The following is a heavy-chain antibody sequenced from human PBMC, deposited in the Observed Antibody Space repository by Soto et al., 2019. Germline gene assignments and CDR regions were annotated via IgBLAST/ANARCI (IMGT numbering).Heavy chain of an antibody. J-gene: IGHJ4*02. CDR3: ARRLATTVSALGY. Sequence: FIRVSSTASEVKFADLSVRWVSKAPGKGLEWVAVISENGDRQYSTESVRGRFLISRDGSKNTVYLQMNSLRPEDTGVYFCARRLATTVSALGYWGQGALVTVSS. D-gene: IGHD4-17*01. CDR2: ISENGDRQ. V-gene: IGHV3-30-3*01. CDR1: EVKFADLS.